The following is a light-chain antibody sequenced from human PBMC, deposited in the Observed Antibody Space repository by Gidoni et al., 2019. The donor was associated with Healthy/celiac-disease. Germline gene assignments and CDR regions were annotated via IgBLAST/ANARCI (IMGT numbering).Light chain of an antibody. CDR1: HSISSW. CDR2: KAS. CDR3: QQQRT. Sequence: DIQITQSPSTLSASVGDRVTITCRASHSISSWLAWYQQKPGKAPKLLIYKASSLESGVPSRFSGSGSGTEFTLTISSLQPDDFATYYCQQQRTFGQGTKVEIK. J-gene: IGKJ1*01. V-gene: IGKV1-5*03.